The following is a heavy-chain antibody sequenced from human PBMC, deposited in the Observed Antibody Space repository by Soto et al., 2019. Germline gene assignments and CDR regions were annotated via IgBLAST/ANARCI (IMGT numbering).Heavy chain of an antibody. CDR1: GFTFSSYW. Sequence: AGGSLRLSCAASGFTFSSYWMSWVRQVPGKGLEWVASINQEGSEKYYVDSVKGRFTISRDNAKNSLYLQMSSLGAEDTAVYYCARELVVGPAEYFQHWGQGTLVTVSS. D-gene: IGHD3-22*01. CDR2: INQEGSEK. CDR3: ARELVVGPAEYFQH. V-gene: IGHV3-7*01. J-gene: IGHJ1*01.